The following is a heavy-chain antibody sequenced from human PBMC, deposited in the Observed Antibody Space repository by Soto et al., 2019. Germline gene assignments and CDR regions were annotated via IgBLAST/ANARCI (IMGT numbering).Heavy chain of an antibody. Sequence: QVQLVQSGAEVKKPGASGKVSCKASGYTFTSYGISWVRQAPGQGLEWMGWMSAYNGNTNYPQKLQGRVTMTTDTSTSTAYMELRRLRSDDTAVYCCARDFWSGYYGDNWFHPWGQGTPVTVSS. CDR3: ARDFWSGYYGDNWFHP. D-gene: IGHD3-3*01. CDR1: GYTFTSYG. CDR2: MSAYNGNT. J-gene: IGHJ5*02. V-gene: IGHV1-18*01.